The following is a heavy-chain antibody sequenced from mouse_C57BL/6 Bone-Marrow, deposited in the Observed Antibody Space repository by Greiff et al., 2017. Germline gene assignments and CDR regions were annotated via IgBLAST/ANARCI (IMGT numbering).Heavy chain of an antibody. CDR3: AREGYGSSFDY. CDR1: GYTFTSYW. Sequence: QVHVKQPGAELVMPGASVKLSCKASGYTFTSYWMHWVKQRPGQGLEWIGEIDPSDSYTNYNQKFKGKSTLTVDKSSSTAYMQLSSLTSEDSAVYYYAREGYGSSFDYWGQGTTLTVSS. V-gene: IGHV1-69*01. J-gene: IGHJ2*01. D-gene: IGHD1-1*01. CDR2: IDPSDSYT.